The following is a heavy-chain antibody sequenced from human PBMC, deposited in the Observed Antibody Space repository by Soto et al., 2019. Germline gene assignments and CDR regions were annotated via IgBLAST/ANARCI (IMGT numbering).Heavy chain of an antibody. J-gene: IGHJ4*02. CDR1: GFAFISQW. CDR3: ARGGRYDNPVVFPTDY. D-gene: IGHD3-10*01. V-gene: IGHV3-7*04. Sequence: EVQLVESGGGLVQPGGSLRLSCAASGFAFISQWRSWVRQAPGKGLEWVANIKQDGSEKHYGDSVKGRFTISKDNADNSLYLQMNRLRGEDTAVYYCARGGRYDNPVVFPTDYWGQGTLVTVSS. CDR2: IKQDGSEK.